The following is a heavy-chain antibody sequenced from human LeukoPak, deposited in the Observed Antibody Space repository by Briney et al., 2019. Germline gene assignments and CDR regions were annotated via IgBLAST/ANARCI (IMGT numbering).Heavy chain of an antibody. CDR3: ARDLRAHYYDSSGYLSY. Sequence: GASVKVSCKASGYTFTSYYMRWVRQAPGQGLEWMGIINPSGGSTSYAQKFQGRVTMTRDTSTSTVYMELSSLRSEDTAVYYCARDLRAHYYDSSGYLSYWGQGTLVTVSS. V-gene: IGHV1-46*01. CDR2: INPSGGST. J-gene: IGHJ4*02. D-gene: IGHD3-22*01. CDR1: GYTFTSYY.